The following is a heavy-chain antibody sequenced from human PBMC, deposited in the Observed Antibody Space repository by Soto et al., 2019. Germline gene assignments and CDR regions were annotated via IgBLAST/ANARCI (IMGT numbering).Heavy chain of an antibody. J-gene: IGHJ5*02. Sequence: SSETLSLTCTVSGGSISSGDYYWSWIRQPPGKGLEWIGYIYYSGSTFYNPSLKSRVTISVDTSKNQFSLKLSSVPAEDTAVYYCAVSRGYSPNWFDPWGQGTLVTVSS. CDR3: AVSRGYSPNWFDP. CDR1: GGSISSGDYY. V-gene: IGHV4-30-4*01. D-gene: IGHD5-18*01. CDR2: IYYSGST.